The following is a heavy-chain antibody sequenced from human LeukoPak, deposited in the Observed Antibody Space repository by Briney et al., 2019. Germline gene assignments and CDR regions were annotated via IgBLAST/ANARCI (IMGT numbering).Heavy chain of an antibody. D-gene: IGHD1-1*01. CDR2: IKHDGGEK. CDR1: GFTFSLNW. V-gene: IGHV3-7*03. CDR3: ARGGTGTGATLFDP. Sequence: GDSLRLSCAASGFTFSLNWMSWVRQAPGKRLEWVANIKHDGGEKFYGEFVKGRFTISRDNAKNSVFLQMNSLTAEDTAVYYCARGGTGTGATLFDPWGQGTLVTVSS. J-gene: IGHJ5*02.